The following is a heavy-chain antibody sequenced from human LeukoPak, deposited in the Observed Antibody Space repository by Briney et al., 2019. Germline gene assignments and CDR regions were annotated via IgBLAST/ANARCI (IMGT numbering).Heavy chain of an antibody. CDR2: IYYSGST. Sequence: SETLSLTCTVSGGSIRSYYWSWIRQPPGKGLEWIGYIYYSGSTNYNPSLKSRVTISVDTSKNQFSLKLSSVTAADTAVYYCARGSGWYPHWGQGTLVTVSS. J-gene: IGHJ1*01. CDR1: GGSIRSYY. V-gene: IGHV4-59*01. CDR3: ARGSGWYPH. D-gene: IGHD6-19*01.